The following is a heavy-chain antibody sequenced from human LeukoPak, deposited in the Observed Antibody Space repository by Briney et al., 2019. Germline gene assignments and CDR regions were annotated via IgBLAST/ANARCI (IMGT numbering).Heavy chain of an antibody. CDR1: GGTFSSYA. CDR2: IIPIFGTA. CDR3: ARGARMVRGVTVYYYYMDV. Sequence: GASVKVSCKASGGTFSSYAISWVRQAPGQGLEWMGGIIPIFGTANYAQKFQGRVTITADESTSTAYMELSSLRSEDTAVYYCARGARMVRGVTVYYYYMDVWGKGTTVTVSS. D-gene: IGHD3-10*01. J-gene: IGHJ6*03. V-gene: IGHV1-69*13.